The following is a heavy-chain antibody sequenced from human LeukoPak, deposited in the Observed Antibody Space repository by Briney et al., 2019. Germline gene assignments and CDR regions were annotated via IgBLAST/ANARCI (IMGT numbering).Heavy chain of an antibody. CDR1: GFTFSNAW. V-gene: IGHV3-15*01. J-gene: IGHJ4*02. Sequence: PGGSLRLSCAASGFTFSNAWMSWVRQAPGKGLEWVGRIKSKTDGGTTDYAAPVKGRFTISRDDSKNTLYLQMNSLKTEDTAVYYCTGFGGSGSYYIKDYWGQGTLVTVPS. CDR3: TGFGGSGSYYIKDY. D-gene: IGHD3-10*01. CDR2: IKSKTDGGTT.